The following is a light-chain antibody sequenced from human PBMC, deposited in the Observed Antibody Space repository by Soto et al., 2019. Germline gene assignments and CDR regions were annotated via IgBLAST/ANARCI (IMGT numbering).Light chain of an antibody. CDR2: GVS. CDR1: QGLSSN. CDR3: QQYNNWPQT. Sequence: EIVMTQSPGTLSVSPGERATLSCSASQGLSSNLACYQQKPGQPPRLLIYGVSTRATGIPARFSGSGSGTEFTLTISSLQSEDFAVYYCQQYNNWPQTFGQGTKVEIK. V-gene: IGKV3-15*01. J-gene: IGKJ1*01.